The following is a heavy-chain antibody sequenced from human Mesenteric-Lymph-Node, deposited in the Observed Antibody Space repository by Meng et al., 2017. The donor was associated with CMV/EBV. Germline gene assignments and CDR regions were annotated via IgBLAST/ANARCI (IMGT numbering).Heavy chain of an antibody. V-gene: IGHV3-74*01. CDR1: GFTFSSYW. J-gene: IGHJ6*02. CDR2: INSDGSST. Sequence: SCAASGFTFSSYWMHWVRQAPGKGLVWVSRINSDGSSTSYADSVKGRFTISRDNAKNTLYLQMNSLRAEDTAVYYCARATVTTRWDYYYYGMDVWGQGTTVTVSS. D-gene: IGHD4-17*01. CDR3: ARATVTTRWDYYYYGMDV.